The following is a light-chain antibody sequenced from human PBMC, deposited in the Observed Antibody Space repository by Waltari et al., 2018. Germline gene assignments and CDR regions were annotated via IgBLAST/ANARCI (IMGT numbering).Light chain of an antibody. CDR3: QQYDNLPIT. J-gene: IGKJ5*01. V-gene: IGKV1-33*01. CDR2: DAS. CDR1: QEISNY. Sequence: DIQMTQSPSSLSASVGDRVTNTCQASQEISNYLNWYQQKPGKAPKLLIYDASNLETGVPSRFSGSGSGTDFTFTISSLQPEDIATYYCQQYDNLPITFGQGTRLEIK.